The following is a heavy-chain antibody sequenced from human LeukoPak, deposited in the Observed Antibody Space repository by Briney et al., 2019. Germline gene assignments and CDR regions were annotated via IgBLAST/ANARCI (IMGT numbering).Heavy chain of an antibody. CDR3: ATAGSIAVANPPDY. V-gene: IGHV1-46*01. CDR2: INPSGGST. D-gene: IGHD6-19*01. J-gene: IGHJ4*02. CDR1: GYTFTIYY. Sequence: ASVTVSFTASGYTFTIYYMHWVRQAPGQGLEWMGIINPSGGSTSYAQKFQGRVTITRDMSTSTVYMELSSLRSEDTAVYYCATAGSIAVANPPDYWGQGTLVTVSS.